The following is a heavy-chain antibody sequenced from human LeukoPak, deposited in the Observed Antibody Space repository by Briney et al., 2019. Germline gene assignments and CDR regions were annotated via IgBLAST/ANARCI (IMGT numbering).Heavy chain of an antibody. Sequence: SETLSLTCTVSGGSISSSSYYWGWIRQPPGKGLEWIGSIYYSGSTYYNPSLKSRVTISVDTSKNQFSLKLSSVTAADTAVYYCARDRDGTSDYWGQGTLVTVSS. CDR2: IYYSGST. CDR1: GGSISSSSYY. V-gene: IGHV4-39*07. J-gene: IGHJ4*02. D-gene: IGHD5-24*01. CDR3: ARDRDGTSDY.